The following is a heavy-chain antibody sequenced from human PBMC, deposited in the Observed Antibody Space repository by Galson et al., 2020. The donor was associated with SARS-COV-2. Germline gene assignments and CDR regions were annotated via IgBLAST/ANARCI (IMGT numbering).Heavy chain of an antibody. Sequence: SETLSLTCAVYGGSFSGHYWSWIRQSPGRGLEWIGEINHDGSTNYNPSLKSRATLSLGTSKNQFSLKLTSVTAADTALYYCARGGSWTGNVCYSPPSYWYVGLWARGTLVTVSS. D-gene: IGHD2-8*01. J-gene: IGHJ2*01. CDR2: INHDGST. CDR1: GGSFSGHY. CDR3: ARGGSWTGNVCYSPPSYWYVGL. V-gene: IGHV4-34*01.